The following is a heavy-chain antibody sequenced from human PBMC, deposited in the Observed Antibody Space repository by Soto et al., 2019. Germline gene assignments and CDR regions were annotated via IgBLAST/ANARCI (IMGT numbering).Heavy chain of an antibody. CDR3: ARLSRERSSGHSRDAFDI. Sequence: ASVKVSCKASGFTFTSSAVQWVRQARGQRLEWIGWIVVGSGNTNYAQKFQERVTITRDMSTSTAYMELSSLRSEDTAVYYCARLSRERSSGHSRDAFDIWGQGTMVTVSS. V-gene: IGHV1-58*01. CDR1: GFTFTSSA. J-gene: IGHJ3*02. CDR2: IVVGSGNT. D-gene: IGHD6-19*01.